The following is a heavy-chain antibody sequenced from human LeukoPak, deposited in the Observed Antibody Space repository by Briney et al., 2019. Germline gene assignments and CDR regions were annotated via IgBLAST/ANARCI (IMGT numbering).Heavy chain of an antibody. CDR3: ARPDYYRGSYYYYGMDV. D-gene: IGHD5-12*01. CDR1: GGTFSSYA. Sequence: SVKVSCKASGGTFSSYAISWVRQAPGRGLEWMGRIIPILGIANYAQKFQGRVTITADKSTSTAYMELSSLRSEDTAVYYCARPDYYRGSYYYYGMDVWGQGTTVTVSS. J-gene: IGHJ6*02. CDR2: IIPILGIA. V-gene: IGHV1-69*04.